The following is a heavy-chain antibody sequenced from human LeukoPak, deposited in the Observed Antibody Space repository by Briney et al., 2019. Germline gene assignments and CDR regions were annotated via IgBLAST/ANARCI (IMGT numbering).Heavy chain of an antibody. CDR3: ARESTGRDGRYYFDY. CDR1: GYTFTSYG. Sequence: WASVKVSCKASGYTFTSYGISWVRQAPGQGLEWMGWISAYNGNTNYAQKLEGRVTMTTDTSTSTAYMELRSLRSDDTAVYYCARESTGRDGRYYFDYWGQGTLVTVSS. D-gene: IGHD5-24*01. V-gene: IGHV1-18*01. J-gene: IGHJ4*02. CDR2: ISAYNGNT.